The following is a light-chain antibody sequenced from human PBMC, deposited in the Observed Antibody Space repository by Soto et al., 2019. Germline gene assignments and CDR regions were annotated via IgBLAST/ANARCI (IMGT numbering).Light chain of an antibody. J-gene: IGLJ2*01. CDR3: SSHAGSINVV. CDR2: EVS. CDR1: SSDVGGYNY. Sequence: QSALTQPPSASGSPGQSVTISCTGTSSDVGGYNYVSWYQQHPGKAPKLMIYEVSKRPSGVPDRFSGSKSGNTDSLTVSGLQAEDEADYYCSSHAGSINVVFGGGTKVTVL. V-gene: IGLV2-8*01.